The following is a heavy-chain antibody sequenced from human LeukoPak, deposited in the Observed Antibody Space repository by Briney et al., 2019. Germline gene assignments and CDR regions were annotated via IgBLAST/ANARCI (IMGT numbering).Heavy chain of an antibody. V-gene: IGHV3-53*01. CDR2: IYSGGST. Sequence: GGSLRLSCAASGFTFSSYSMNWVRQAPGKGLERCSAIYSGGSTYYPDSVKGRFTISRDNSKKTLSHQMNSVRAQHTPVYYWAREGPGYCSGGSCYGGAFYIWGQGTMVTVSS. J-gene: IGHJ3*02. D-gene: IGHD2-15*01. CDR1: GFTFSSYS. CDR3: AREGPGYCSGGSCYGGAFYI.